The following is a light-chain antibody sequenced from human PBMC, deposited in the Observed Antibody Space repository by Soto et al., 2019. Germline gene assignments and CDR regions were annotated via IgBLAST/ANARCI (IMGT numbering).Light chain of an antibody. J-gene: IGKJ4*01. V-gene: IGKV3D-20*02. CDR2: GAS. Sequence: EIVLTQSPGTLSLSPGERATLSCRASQSVTSNYLAWYQQKPGQAPRLLFFGASIRATGIPDRFSGSGSGTDFTLTISRLEPEDFAVYHCQQRSNWPLSFGGGTKVEI. CDR3: QQRSNWPLS. CDR1: QSVTSNY.